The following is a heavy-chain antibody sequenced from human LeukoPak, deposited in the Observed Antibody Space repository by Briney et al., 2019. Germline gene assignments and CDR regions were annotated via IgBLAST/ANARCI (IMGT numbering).Heavy chain of an antibody. CDR3: ARHLSYPEFDY. J-gene: IGHJ4*02. V-gene: IGHV4-59*08. D-gene: IGHD3-16*01. CDR2: IYYSGST. CDR1: GGSISSYY. Sequence: SETLSLTCTVSGGSISSYYWSWIRQPPGKGLEWIGYIYYSGSTNYNPSLKSRVTISVDTSKNQFSLKLSSVTAADTAVYYCARHLSYPEFDYWGQGTLVTVSS.